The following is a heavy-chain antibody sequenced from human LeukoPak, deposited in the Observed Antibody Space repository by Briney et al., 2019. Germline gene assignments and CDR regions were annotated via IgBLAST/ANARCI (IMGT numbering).Heavy chain of an antibody. CDR3: ARFTAFNYYYAMDV. Sequence: PSETLSLTCTVSGVPIGSYSWTWVRQSLGKGLEWIASIYKTGTTKYNPSLKSRVTISPGASNQQGWSLRLSSVTAADTAVYFCARFTAFNYYYAMDVWGQGTTVIV. CDR2: IYKTGTT. D-gene: IGHD3-3*02. J-gene: IGHJ6*01. V-gene: IGHV4-59*01. CDR1: GVPIGSYS.